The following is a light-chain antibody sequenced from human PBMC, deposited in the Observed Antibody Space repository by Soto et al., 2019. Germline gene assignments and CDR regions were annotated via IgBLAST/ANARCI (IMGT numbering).Light chain of an antibody. CDR2: QDS. Sequence: SYELTQAPSVSVSPGQTASITCSGDKLGDKYTCWYQQKPGQSPVLVIYQDSKRPSGIPERFSGSNSGNTATLTISGTQAMDEADYYCQAWESTGVFGGGTKLTVL. CDR1: KLGDKY. CDR3: QAWESTGV. J-gene: IGLJ3*02. V-gene: IGLV3-1*01.